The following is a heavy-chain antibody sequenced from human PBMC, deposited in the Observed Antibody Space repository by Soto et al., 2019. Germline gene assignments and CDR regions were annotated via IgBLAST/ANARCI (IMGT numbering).Heavy chain of an antibody. V-gene: IGHV4-39*01. CDR2: IYYSGST. J-gene: IGHJ4*02. D-gene: IGHD3-16*01. CDR3: ARGMITSWSYRPLTPAYY. CDR1: GGSISSSSYY. Sequence: PSETLSLTCTVSGGSISSSSYYWGWIRQTKGKELEWIGSIYYSGSTYYNPSLKSRVTISVDTSKNQFSLKLSSVTAEDTAVYCCARGMITSWSYRPLTPAYYWRQGTLVPGSS.